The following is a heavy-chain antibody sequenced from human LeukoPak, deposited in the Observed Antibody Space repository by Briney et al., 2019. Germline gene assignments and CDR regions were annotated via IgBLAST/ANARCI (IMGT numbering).Heavy chain of an antibody. CDR2: INSRGST. Sequence: PSETLSLTCTVSGGSISSDYWSWIRQPAGKGLDWIGRINSRGSTKYNPSLKSRVTLSIDTSKNQFSLRLTPVTAADTAVYYCARDSEGWASAYYYYYMDVWGNGTTVTVSS. D-gene: IGHD3-16*01. CDR3: ARDSEGWASAYYYYYMDV. J-gene: IGHJ6*03. V-gene: IGHV4-4*07. CDR1: GGSISSDY.